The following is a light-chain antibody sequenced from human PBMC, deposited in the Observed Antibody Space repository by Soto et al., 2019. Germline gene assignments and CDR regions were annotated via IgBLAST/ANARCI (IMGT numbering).Light chain of an antibody. V-gene: IGKV3-20*01. J-gene: IGKJ1*01. CDR2: GAS. CDR3: QQYGSSGT. Sequence: EIVLTQSPGTLSLSPGESATLSCRASQSVSNNYLAWYQQTPGQAPRLLIYGASNRATGIPDRLSGSGSGTDFTLTISRLEPEDFAVYYCQQYGSSGTCGQGTKVDIK. CDR1: QSVSNNY.